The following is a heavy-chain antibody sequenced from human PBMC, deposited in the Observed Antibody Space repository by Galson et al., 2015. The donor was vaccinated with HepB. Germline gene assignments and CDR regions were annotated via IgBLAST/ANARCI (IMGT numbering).Heavy chain of an antibody. J-gene: IGHJ5*02. V-gene: IGHV3-11*01. Sequence: SLRLSCAASGFTFSDYYMSWIRQAPGKGLEWVSYISSSGSTIYYADSVKGRFTISRDNAKNSLYLQMNSLRAEDTAVYYCAREQPRFMITFGGVYNWFDPWGQGTLVTVSS. CDR3: AREQPRFMITFGGVYNWFDP. CDR1: GFTFSDYY. CDR2: ISSSGSTI. D-gene: IGHD3-16*01.